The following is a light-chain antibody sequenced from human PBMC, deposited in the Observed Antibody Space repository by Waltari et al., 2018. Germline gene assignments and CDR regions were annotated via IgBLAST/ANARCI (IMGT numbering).Light chain of an antibody. CDR3: NSYTSSRTRV. CDR1: SSDVGGYNY. V-gene: IGLV2-14*03. J-gene: IGLJ1*01. Sequence: QSALTQPASVSGSPGQSITISCTGTSSDVGGYNYVSWYQQHPGKAPKLMIYDVSNRPSWVSNRFSGSKSANTASLTISGLQAEDEADYYCNSYTSSRTRVFGTGTRVTVL. CDR2: DVS.